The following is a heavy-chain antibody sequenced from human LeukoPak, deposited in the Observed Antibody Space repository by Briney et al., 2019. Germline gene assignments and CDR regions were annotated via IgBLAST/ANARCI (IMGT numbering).Heavy chain of an antibody. J-gene: IGHJ4*02. CDR1: GFTFTSYY. D-gene: IGHD2-21*02. CDR3: ARDGWERRNCGGDCYFQYYFDY. CDR2: IGSSSTHI. V-gene: IGHV3-21*01. Sequence: KPGGSLRLSCEASGFTFTSYYMNWVRQAPGRGLEWVSSIGSSSTHIYYADSVKGRFTISRDNAKNSLYLQMNGLRAEDTAVYYCARDGWERRNCGGDCYFQYYFDYWGQGTQVTVSS.